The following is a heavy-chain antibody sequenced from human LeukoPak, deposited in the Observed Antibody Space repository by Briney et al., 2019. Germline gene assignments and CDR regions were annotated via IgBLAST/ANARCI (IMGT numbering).Heavy chain of an antibody. CDR2: ISGSDGST. CDR3: AKSWGMVRGVIVANYYYYGMDV. D-gene: IGHD3-10*01. Sequence: GGSLRLSCAASGFTFSSYAMSWVRQAPGKGLEWVSAISGSDGSTYYADSVKGRFTISRDNSKNTLYLQMNSLRAEDTAVYYCAKSWGMVRGVIVANYYYYGMDVWGQGTTVTVS. J-gene: IGHJ6*02. CDR1: GFTFSSYA. V-gene: IGHV3-23*01.